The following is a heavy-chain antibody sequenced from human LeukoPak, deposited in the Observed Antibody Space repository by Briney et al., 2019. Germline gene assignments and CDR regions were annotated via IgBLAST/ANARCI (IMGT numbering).Heavy chain of an antibody. J-gene: IGHJ4*02. D-gene: IGHD3-22*01. CDR1: GFSFSSYS. CDR2: ISSSGSTK. V-gene: IGHV3-48*02. CDR3: ARSVYYADY. Sequence: GGSLRLSCAASGFSFSSYSMNWARRAPGKGLEWVSFISSSGSTKSYADSVKGRFTISRDNAKNSLYLQMNSLRDEDTAVYYCARSVYYADYWGQGTLVTVSS.